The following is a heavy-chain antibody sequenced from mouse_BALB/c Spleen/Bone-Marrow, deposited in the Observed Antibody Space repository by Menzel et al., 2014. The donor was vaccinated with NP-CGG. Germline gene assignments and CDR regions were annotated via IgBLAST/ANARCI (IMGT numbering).Heavy chain of an antibody. V-gene: IGHV14-3*02. J-gene: IGHJ3*01. Sequence: AQLQQFGASLVKPGASVKLSCTASGFNIKDTYMHWVKQRPEQGLEWIGRIDPANGNTKYDPKFQGKATITADTSSNTAYLQLSSLTSEDTAVYYCARGWGAYWGQGTLVTVSA. CDR2: IDPANGNT. CDR3: ARGWGAY. D-gene: IGHD1-1*02. CDR1: GFNIKDTY.